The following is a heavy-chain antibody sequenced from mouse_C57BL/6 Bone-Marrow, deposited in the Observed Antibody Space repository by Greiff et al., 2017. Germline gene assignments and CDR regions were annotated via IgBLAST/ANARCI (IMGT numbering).Heavy chain of an antibody. J-gene: IGHJ2*01. CDR1: GYTFTSYW. Sequence: VQLQQPGAELVKPGASVKLSCKASGYTFTSYWMHWVKQRPGQGLEWIGMTPPNSGSTNYNEKFKSKATLTVDKSSSTAYMQLSSLTSEDSAVYYCASRIYYYGSSYYWGQGTTLTVSS. CDR3: ASRIYYYGSSYY. CDR2: TPPNSGST. V-gene: IGHV1-64*01. D-gene: IGHD1-1*01.